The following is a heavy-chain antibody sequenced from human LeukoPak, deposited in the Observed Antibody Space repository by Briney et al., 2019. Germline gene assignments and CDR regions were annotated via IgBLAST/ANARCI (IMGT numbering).Heavy chain of an antibody. CDR1: GFTFSSSG. CDR2: IRYDGSNK. J-gene: IGHJ4*02. V-gene: IGHV3-30*02. D-gene: IGHD6-13*01. CDR3: AKAEYSSSRGSFGY. Sequence: GGSLRLSCAASGFTFSSSGMHWVRQAPGKGLVWVAFIRYDGSNKYYADSLKGRFTISRDNSKNTLYLQMNSLRAEDTAVYYCAKAEYSSSRGSFGYWGQGTLVTVSS.